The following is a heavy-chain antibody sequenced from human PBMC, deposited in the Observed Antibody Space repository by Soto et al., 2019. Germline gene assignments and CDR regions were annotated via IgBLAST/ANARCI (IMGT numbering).Heavy chain of an antibody. D-gene: IGHD1-26*01. V-gene: IGHV3-30-3*01. CDR1: GFTVSNYA. J-gene: IGHJ4*02. CDR3: ARDREATMRSFDY. Sequence: QVQLVESGGGVVQPGRSLRLSCAACGFTVSNYAIHWVRQAPGKRLEWVAVISYGESNTYYADSVKGRFTISSDKSKNTLYLQMNSLRIEDTAVYYCARDREATMRSFDYWGQGTLVTVSS. CDR2: ISYGESNT.